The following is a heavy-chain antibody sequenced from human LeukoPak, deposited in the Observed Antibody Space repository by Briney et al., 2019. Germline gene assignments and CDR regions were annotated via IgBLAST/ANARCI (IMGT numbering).Heavy chain of an antibody. V-gene: IGHV1-69*13. Sequence: GASVTVSFTASGSTFSIYAISWVRQAPGQGLEWMGGIIPIFGTANYAQKFQGRVTITADESTSTAYMELSSLRSEDTAVYYCARYYSDYYYMDVWGKGTTVTVSS. CDR3: ARYYSDYYYMDV. J-gene: IGHJ6*03. CDR1: GSTFSIYA. D-gene: IGHD4-11*01. CDR2: IIPIFGTA.